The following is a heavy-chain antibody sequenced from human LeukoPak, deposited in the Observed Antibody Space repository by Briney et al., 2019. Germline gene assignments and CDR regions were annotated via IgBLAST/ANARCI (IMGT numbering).Heavy chain of an antibody. CDR1: GGSISISSYY. D-gene: IGHD3-3*01. CDR3: ARGNDFWSGPNFDY. Sequence: SETLSLTCSVSGGSISISSYYWGWIRQPPGKGLEWIGSIYYSGSTYYNPSLKSRVTISVDTSKNQFSLKLSSVTAADTAVYYCARGNDFWSGPNFDYWGQGTLVTVSS. V-gene: IGHV4-39*07. CDR2: IYYSGST. J-gene: IGHJ4*02.